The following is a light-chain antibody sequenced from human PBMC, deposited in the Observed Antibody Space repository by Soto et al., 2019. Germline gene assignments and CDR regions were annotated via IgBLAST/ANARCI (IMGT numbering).Light chain of an antibody. J-gene: IGKJ1*01. V-gene: IGKV3-15*01. CDR1: QSVSSN. CDR3: QQYNNWPGT. CDR2: GAS. Sequence: EIVWTQSPATLSLSPGERATLSCRASQSVSSNLAWYQQKPGQAPRLLIYGASTRATGIPARFSGSGSRTEFTLTISSLQSEDFAVYYCQQYNNWPGTFGQGTKVDIK.